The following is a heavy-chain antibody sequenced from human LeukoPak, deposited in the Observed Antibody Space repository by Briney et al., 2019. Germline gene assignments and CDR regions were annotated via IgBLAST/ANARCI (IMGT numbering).Heavy chain of an antibody. J-gene: IGHJ4*02. Sequence: GASVKVSSKASGYTFTSYGISWVRQAPGQGLEWMGWTSAYNGNANYAQKLQGRVTMTTDTSTSTAYMELRSLRSDDTAVYYCAREVCGGDCYPDYWGQGTLVTVSS. D-gene: IGHD2-21*02. CDR3: AREVCGGDCYPDY. V-gene: IGHV1-18*01. CDR1: GYTFTSYG. CDR2: TSAYNGNA.